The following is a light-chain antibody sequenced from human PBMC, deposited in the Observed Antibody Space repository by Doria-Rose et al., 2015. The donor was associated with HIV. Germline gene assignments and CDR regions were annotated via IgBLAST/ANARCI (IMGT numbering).Light chain of an antibody. V-gene: IGKV1-5*01. J-gene: IGKJ2*01. Sequence: RVTITCRATQSLSNWLAWYQQKPGKAPKLLIYAASTLRSGVPSRSSGSRSGTEYSLIISSLQPDDFATYYCHQYNTYPYTFGQGTRLEI. CDR2: AAS. CDR3: HQYNTYPYT. CDR1: QSLSNW.